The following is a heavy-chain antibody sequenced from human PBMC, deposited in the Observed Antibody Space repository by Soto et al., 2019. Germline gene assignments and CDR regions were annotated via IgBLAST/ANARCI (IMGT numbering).Heavy chain of an antibody. V-gene: IGHV4-30-2*01. D-gene: IGHD2-15*01. CDR3: AGGGCSGGSCYDGPFFDY. CDR1: GGSISSGGYS. CDR2: IYHSGST. J-gene: IGHJ4*02. Sequence: SETLSLTCAVSGGSISSGGYSWSWIRQPPGKGLEWIGYIYHSGSTYYNPSLKSRVTISVDRSKNQFSLKLSSVTAADTAVYYCAGGGCSGGSCYDGPFFDYWGQGTLVTVSS.